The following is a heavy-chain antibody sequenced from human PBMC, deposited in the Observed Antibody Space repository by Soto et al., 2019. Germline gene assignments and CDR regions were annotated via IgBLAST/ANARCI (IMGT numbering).Heavy chain of an antibody. CDR1: GFTFSRYW. Sequence: EVQLVESGGGVVQPGGSLRLSCAASGFTFSRYWMTWVRQAPGKGLEWVANVNEDGTVKYYVDSVKGRFTISRDNAKNSLYLQMNSLRAEDTAVYSCARDISPTAADIFYDSSDIWGQGTMVTVSS. CDR2: VNEDGTVK. J-gene: IGHJ3*02. D-gene: IGHD6-13*01. CDR3: ARDISPTAADIFYDSSDI. V-gene: IGHV3-7*01.